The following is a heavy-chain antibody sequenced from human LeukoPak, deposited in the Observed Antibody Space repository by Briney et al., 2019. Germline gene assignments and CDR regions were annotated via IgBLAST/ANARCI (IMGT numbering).Heavy chain of an antibody. J-gene: IGHJ6*03. CDR3: AIPGWLAGETYYYYYMDV. CDR1: GFTFTIYS. Sequence: GRSMTPSSPASGFTFTIYSMNWVSPAPGDGMEWDSFTRSRLDNNIYYADCAKGRFTSSRDNAKNSLYLQMNSLRAEDTAVYYCAIPGWLAGETYYYYYMDVWGKGTTVTVSS. D-gene: IGHD3-10*01. V-gene: IGHV3-48*04. CDR2: TRSRLDNNI.